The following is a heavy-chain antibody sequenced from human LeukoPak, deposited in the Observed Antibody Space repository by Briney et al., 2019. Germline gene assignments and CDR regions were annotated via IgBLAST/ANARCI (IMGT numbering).Heavy chain of an antibody. Sequence: ASVKVSCKASGYTFTSYYMHWVRQAPGQGLEWMGMINPSGGSTSYAQKFQGRVTMTRDTSTSTVYMELSSLRSEDTAVYYCARDARSYDSSGYYPPAAYFDYWGQGTLVTVSS. D-gene: IGHD3-22*01. CDR1: GYTFTSYY. V-gene: IGHV1-46*01. CDR3: ARDARSYDSSGYYPPAAYFDY. CDR2: INPSGGST. J-gene: IGHJ4*02.